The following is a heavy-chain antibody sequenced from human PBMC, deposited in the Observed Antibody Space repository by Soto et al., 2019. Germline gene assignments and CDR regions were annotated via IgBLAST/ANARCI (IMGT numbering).Heavy chain of an antibody. V-gene: IGHV1-69*01. Sequence: QLQLVQSGAEVKKPGSSVKVSCKASGDTFSRYAFSWVRQAPGQGLEWMGGFTPMFAAAKYAQTFQGRVTISGDGSTSTVYMDLSSVKSEDTAVYFCARGRAAAGGPGRYFDLWGRGTLVTVPS. D-gene: IGHD6-13*01. CDR1: GDTFSRYA. CDR2: FTPMFAAA. CDR3: ARGRAAAGGPGRYFDL. J-gene: IGHJ2*01.